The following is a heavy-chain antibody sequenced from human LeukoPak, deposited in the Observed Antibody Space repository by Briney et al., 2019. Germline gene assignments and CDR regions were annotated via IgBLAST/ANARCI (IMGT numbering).Heavy chain of an antibody. CDR1: GFTFTGYY. J-gene: IGHJ3*01. CDR3: VCMRGVCIASDV. V-gene: IGHV1-2*02. Sequence: ASVKVSCKASGFTFTGYYMHWVRQAPGQGLEWMGWINPNSGGTNYAQKFQGRVTMTRDTSISTAYMELSRLRSDDTAVYYCVCMRGVCIASDVWGQGTMVTVSS. D-gene: IGHD2-8*01. CDR2: INPNSGGT.